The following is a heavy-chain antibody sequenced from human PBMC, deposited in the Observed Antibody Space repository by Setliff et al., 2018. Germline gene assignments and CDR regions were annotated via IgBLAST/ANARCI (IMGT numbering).Heavy chain of an antibody. CDR2: ISTYNGKT. CDR1: GYTFTTYG. CDR3: ARALVVAAAFDI. V-gene: IGHV1-18*01. D-gene: IGHD2-15*01. Sequence: GASVKVSCKASGYTFTTYGISWVRQAPGQGLEWMGWISTYNGKTDYAQNLQGRVTMTIDTSTSTAYMELRSLRSEDTAVYYCARALVVAAAFDIWGQGTMVTVSS. J-gene: IGHJ3*02.